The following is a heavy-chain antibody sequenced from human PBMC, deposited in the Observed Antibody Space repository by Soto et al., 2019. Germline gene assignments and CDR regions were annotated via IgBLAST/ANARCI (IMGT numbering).Heavy chain of an antibody. CDR3: ARIFVDTAMDTVIAFDI. D-gene: IGHD5-18*01. V-gene: IGHV4-34*01. J-gene: IGHJ3*02. CDR2: INHSGST. Sequence: SETLSLTCAVYGGSFSGYYWSWIRQPPGKGLEWIGEINHSGSTNYNPSLESRVTISVDTSKNQFSLKLSSVTAADTAVYYCARIFVDTAMDTVIAFDIWGQGTMVTVSS. CDR1: GGSFSGYY.